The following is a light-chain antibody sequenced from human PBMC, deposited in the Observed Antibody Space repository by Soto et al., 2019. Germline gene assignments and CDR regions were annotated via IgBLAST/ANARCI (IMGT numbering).Light chain of an antibody. CDR3: QKYNSNPWT. V-gene: IGKV1-5*01. Sequence: STLSASVGDRVTITCRASQSISSWLAWYQQKPGKAPKLLIYDASSLESGVPSRFSGSGSGTEFTLPISSLQPDDFATYYCQKYNSNPWTFGQGTKVXIK. CDR2: DAS. J-gene: IGKJ1*01. CDR1: QSISSW.